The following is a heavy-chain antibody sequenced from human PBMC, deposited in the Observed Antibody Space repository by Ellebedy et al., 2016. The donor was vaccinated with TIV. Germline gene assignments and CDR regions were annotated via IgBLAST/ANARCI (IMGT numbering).Heavy chain of an antibody. D-gene: IGHD3-10*01. Sequence: GGSLRLSCAASGFTFSAFALSWVRQASGKGLEWVSVIYIGGSTYYADSVKGRFTISRDNSKNTLYLQMNSMRAEDTAVYYCASSHIGELVNSPKPMDVWGQGTTVTVSS. CDR2: IYIGGST. CDR3: ASSHIGELVNSPKPMDV. V-gene: IGHV3-66*01. J-gene: IGHJ6*02. CDR1: GFTFSAFA.